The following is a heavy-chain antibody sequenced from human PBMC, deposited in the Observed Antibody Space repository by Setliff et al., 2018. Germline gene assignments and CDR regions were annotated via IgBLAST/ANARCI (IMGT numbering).Heavy chain of an antibody. CDR2: ISSSSSTI. V-gene: IGHV3-48*01. CDR3: ARVYSGYDPNHYFDY. CDR1: GFTFSSYS. Sequence: GGSLRLSCAASGFTFSSYSMNWVRQAPGKGLEWVSYISSSSSTIYYADSVKGRFTISRDNTKNSLYLQMNSLRAEDTAVYYCARVYSGYDPNHYFDYWGQGTLVTVSS. D-gene: IGHD5-12*01. J-gene: IGHJ4*02.